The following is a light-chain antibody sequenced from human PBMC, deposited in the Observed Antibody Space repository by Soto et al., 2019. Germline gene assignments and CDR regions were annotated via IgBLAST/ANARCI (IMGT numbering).Light chain of an antibody. CDR3: QQYSPPVT. CDR2: DAS. CDR1: HIVSRY. Sequence: DIQMTQSPSTLSASVGDSVTITCRASHIVSRYLAWYQQKPGKVPKLLIYDASSLESEVPLRFSGGGSGTEFTLTISRLQADDFSPYYCQQYSPPVTFGQGTKVEIK. J-gene: IGKJ1*01. V-gene: IGKV1-5*01.